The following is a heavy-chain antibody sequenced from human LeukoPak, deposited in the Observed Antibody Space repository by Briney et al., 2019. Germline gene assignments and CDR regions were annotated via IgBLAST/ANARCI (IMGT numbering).Heavy chain of an antibody. CDR3: ARENYGSGSCPDY. Sequence: GGSLRLSCAASGFTFSSYAMHWVRQAPGKGLEWVAVISYDGSNKYYADSVKGRFTISRDNSKNTLYLQMNSLRAEDTAVYYCARENYGSGSCPDYWGQGTLVTVSS. CDR1: GFTFSSYA. J-gene: IGHJ4*02. V-gene: IGHV3-30*04. CDR2: ISYDGSNK. D-gene: IGHD3-10*01.